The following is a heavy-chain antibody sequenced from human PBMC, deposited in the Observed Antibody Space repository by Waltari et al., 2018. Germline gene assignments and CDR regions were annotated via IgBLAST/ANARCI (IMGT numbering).Heavy chain of an antibody. CDR3: ATDLVIVGATLGDY. CDR1: GYTLTDLS. V-gene: IGHV1-24*01. J-gene: IGHJ4*02. D-gene: IGHD1-26*01. Sequence: QVQLVQSGAEVKKPGASVKVPCKVSGYTLTDLSMPWVRPAPGKGLEWMGGFDPEDGETIYAQKFQGRVTMTEDTSTDTAYMELSSLRSEDTAVYYCATDLVIVGATLGDYWGQGTLVTVSS. CDR2: FDPEDGET.